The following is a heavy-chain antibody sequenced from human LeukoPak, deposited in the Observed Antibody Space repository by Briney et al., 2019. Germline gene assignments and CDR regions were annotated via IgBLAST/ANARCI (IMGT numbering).Heavy chain of an antibody. D-gene: IGHD1-26*01. J-gene: IGHJ4*02. CDR1: GGSISTYY. CDR2: IYTSGST. CDR3: ARQWEPEAFFDY. Sequence: PSETLSLTCTVSGGSISTYYWSWIRQPAGKGLEWIGRIYTSGSTNYNPSLKSRVTISVDTSKNQFSLKLSSVTAADTAVYYCARQWEPEAFFDYWGQGTLVTVSS. V-gene: IGHV4-4*07.